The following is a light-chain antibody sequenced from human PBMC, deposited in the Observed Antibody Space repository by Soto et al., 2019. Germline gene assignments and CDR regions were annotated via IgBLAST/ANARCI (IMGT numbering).Light chain of an antibody. V-gene: IGLV2-14*01. Sequence: QSALTQPASVSGSPGQSITISCTGTSSDIGSYDYVSWYQQHPGKAPNLIIYEVTDRPSGVSNRFSGSKSGNTASLTISGLQAADEADYYCSSFTSTSTRLFGSGTKVTVL. CDR3: SSFTSTSTRL. CDR1: SSDIGSYDY. J-gene: IGLJ1*01. CDR2: EVT.